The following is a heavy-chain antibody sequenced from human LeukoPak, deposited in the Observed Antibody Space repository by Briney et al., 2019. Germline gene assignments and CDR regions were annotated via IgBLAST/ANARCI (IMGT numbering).Heavy chain of an antibody. CDR1: GGSFSGYY. V-gene: IGHV4-34*01. CDR3: ARGIGNSASFNADY. D-gene: IGHD4-23*01. CDR2: INHSGST. Sequence: SETLSLTCAVYGGSFSGYYWSWIRQPPGKGLEWIGEINHSGSTNYNPSLKSRVTISVDTSKKQFSLKLSSVTAADTAVYYCARGIGNSASFNADYWGQGTLVTVSS. J-gene: IGHJ4*02.